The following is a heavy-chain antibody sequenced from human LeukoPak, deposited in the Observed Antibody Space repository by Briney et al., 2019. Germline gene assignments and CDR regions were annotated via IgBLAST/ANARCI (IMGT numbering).Heavy chain of an antibody. CDR2: IDKKDKGYATAT. V-gene: IGHV3-73*01. CDR1: GFTFSGSA. J-gene: IGHJ5*02. D-gene: IGHD1-26*01. CDR3: TRDSGTYNWSDP. Sequence: GGSLRLSCAASGFTFSGSAIHWVRQSSGKGLEWVGRIDKKDKGYATATAYAASVKGRFTISRDDSISTAYLQMKSLKTEDTALYYCTRDSGTYNWSDPWGQGTLVTVSS.